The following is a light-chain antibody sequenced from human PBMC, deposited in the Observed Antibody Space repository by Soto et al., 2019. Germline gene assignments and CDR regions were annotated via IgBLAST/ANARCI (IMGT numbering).Light chain of an antibody. Sequence: DIQMTQSPSTLSASVGDRVTITCRAGRSISSWLAWYQQKPGKAPKLLIYDASSLESGVPSRFSGSGSGTEFTLTISSLQPDDFATYYCQQYNSYWTFGQGTKVDIK. CDR3: QQYNSYWT. J-gene: IGKJ1*01. CDR1: RSISSW. CDR2: DAS. V-gene: IGKV1-5*01.